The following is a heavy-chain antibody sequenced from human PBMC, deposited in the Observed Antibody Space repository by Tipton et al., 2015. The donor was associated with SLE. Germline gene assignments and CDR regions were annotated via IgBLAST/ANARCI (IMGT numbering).Heavy chain of an antibody. V-gene: IGHV4-59*01. CDR1: GGSISSYY. CDR2: IYYSGST. CDR3: ARATYYYYDAFDI. D-gene: IGHD3-10*01. J-gene: IGHJ3*02. Sequence: LRLSCTVSGGSISSYYWSWIRQPPGKGLEWIGYIYYSGSTAYNPSLKSRVTISVDTSKNQFSLKLSSVTAADTAVFYCARATYYYYDAFDIWGQGTMVTVSS.